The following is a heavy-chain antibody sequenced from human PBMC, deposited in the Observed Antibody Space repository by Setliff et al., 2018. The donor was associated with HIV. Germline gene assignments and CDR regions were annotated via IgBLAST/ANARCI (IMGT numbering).Heavy chain of an antibody. CDR1: GYTFTSYD. D-gene: IGHD3-10*01. V-gene: IGHV1-8*01. CDR2: MSPNSGNA. Sequence: ASVKVSCKASGYTFTSYDINWVRQATGQGLEWMGWMSPNSGNAGYAQKFQGRVTMTRNTSISTAYMGLSSLRSEDTAVYYCTRQTYYYGSGRYFPPDYWGQGTLVTVSS. CDR3: TRQTYYYGSGRYFPPDY. J-gene: IGHJ4*02.